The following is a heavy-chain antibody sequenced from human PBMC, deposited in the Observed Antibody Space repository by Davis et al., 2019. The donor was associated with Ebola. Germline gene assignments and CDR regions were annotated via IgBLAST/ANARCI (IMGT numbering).Heavy chain of an antibody. CDR1: GGSISSYY. Sequence: PGGSLRLSCTVSGGSISSYYWSWIRQPPGKGLEWIGTMRSSGTTSYNPSLKSRVTISVDTSKTQISLRLSSVTATDTAVYYCAVEDDYGDRFDYWGQGTLVTVSS. CDR2: MRSSGTT. V-gene: IGHV4-59*04. J-gene: IGHJ4*02. D-gene: IGHD4-17*01. CDR3: AVEDDYGDRFDY.